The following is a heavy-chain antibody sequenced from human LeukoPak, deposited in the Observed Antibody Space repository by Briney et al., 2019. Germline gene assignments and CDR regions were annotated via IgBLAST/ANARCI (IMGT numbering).Heavy chain of an antibody. CDR1: GGSISSYY. Sequence: PSETLSLTCTVSGGSISSYYWSWIRQPPGKGLEWIGYIYYSGSTNYNPSLKSRVTISVDKSKNQFSLKLSSVTAADTAVYYCAREKGYCSSTSCRPNNWYDPWGQGTLVTVSS. CDR2: IYYSGST. V-gene: IGHV4-59*12. J-gene: IGHJ5*02. D-gene: IGHD2-2*01. CDR3: AREKGYCSSTSCRPNNWYDP.